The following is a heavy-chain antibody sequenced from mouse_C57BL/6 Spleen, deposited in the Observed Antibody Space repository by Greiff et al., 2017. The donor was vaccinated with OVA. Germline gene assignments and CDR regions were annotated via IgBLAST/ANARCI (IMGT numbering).Heavy chain of an antibody. D-gene: IGHD2-5*01. CDR3: TRAYSNYRFAY. Sequence: LVESGAELVRPGASVTLSCKASGYTFTDYEMHWVKQTPVHGLEWIGAIDPETGGTAYNQKFKGKAILTADKSSSTAYMELRSLTSEDSAVYYCTRAYSNYRFAYWGQGTLVTVSA. V-gene: IGHV1-15*01. CDR1: GYTFTDYE. J-gene: IGHJ3*01. CDR2: IDPETGGT.